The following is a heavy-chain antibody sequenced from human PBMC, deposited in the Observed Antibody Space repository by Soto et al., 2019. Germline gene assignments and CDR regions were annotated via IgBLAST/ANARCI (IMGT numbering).Heavy chain of an antibody. D-gene: IGHD1-1*01. J-gene: IGHJ4*02. V-gene: IGHV3-48*03. CDR1: GFTFSSYE. CDR3: ARGHSTRGGGYFDY. CDR2: ISSSGSTI. Sequence: EVQLVESGGGLVQPGGSLRLSCAASGFTFSSYEMNWVRQAPGKGLEWVSYISSSGSTIYYADSVKGRFTISRDNANNFLYLQMNSLRGEDTAVYYWARGHSTRGGGYFDYWGQETLVTVSS.